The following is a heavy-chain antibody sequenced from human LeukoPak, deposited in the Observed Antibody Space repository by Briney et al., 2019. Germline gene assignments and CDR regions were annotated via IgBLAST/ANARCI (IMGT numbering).Heavy chain of an antibody. CDR3: ATTFQQWRPFDS. CDR2: INLSGFT. V-gene: IGHV4-34*01. J-gene: IGHJ5*01. Sequence: SETLSLTCAVYGGSFRGYYWSWLRQSPGKGLEWIGEINLSGFTNYNPSLKSRVTISVDTSRNQFSLRLNSVTAADTAVYYCATTFQQWRPFDSWGQGTLVTVSS. D-gene: IGHD2-2*01. CDR1: GGSFRGYY.